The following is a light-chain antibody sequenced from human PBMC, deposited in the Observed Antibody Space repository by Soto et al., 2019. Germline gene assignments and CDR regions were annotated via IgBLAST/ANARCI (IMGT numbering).Light chain of an antibody. CDR1: SGSVSTTYY. CDR3: MLYMGGGLVV. Sequence: QTVVTQAPSFSVSPGGTVTLTCALTSGSVSTTYYPSWYQQTPGQAPRTLIYSTNIRSSGVPDRFSGSILGNKAALTITGAQADDESDYHCMLYMGGGLVVFGGGTKLTVL. V-gene: IGLV8-61*01. J-gene: IGLJ2*01. CDR2: STN.